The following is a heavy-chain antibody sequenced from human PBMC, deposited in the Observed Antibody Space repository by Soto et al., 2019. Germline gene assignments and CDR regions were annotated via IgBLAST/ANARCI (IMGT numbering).Heavy chain of an antibody. Sequence: QVQLVQSGAEVKKPGSSVKVSCKASGGTFSSYTISWVRQAPGQGLEWMGRIIPILGIANYAQKFQGRVTITADKSTSTAYMELSSLRSEDTAVYYCAGGGTPRQHDYYYYYYMDVWGKGTTVTVSS. CDR2: IIPILGIA. D-gene: IGHD3-16*01. CDR1: GGTFSSYT. V-gene: IGHV1-69*02. CDR3: AGGGTPRQHDYYYYYYMDV. J-gene: IGHJ6*03.